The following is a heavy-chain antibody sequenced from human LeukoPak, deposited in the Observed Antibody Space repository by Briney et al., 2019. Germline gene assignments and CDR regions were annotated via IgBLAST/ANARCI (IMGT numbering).Heavy chain of an antibody. V-gene: IGHV1-18*04. D-gene: IGHD3-9*01. Sequence: ASVKVSCKASGYTFTSYGISWVRQAPGQGLEWMGWISACNGNTNYAQKLQGRVTMTTDTSTSTAYMELRSLRSDDTAVYYCARDGLYYDILTGYYSPFDYWGQGTLVTVSS. CDR1: GYTFTSYG. J-gene: IGHJ4*02. CDR2: ISACNGNT. CDR3: ARDGLYYDILTGYYSPFDY.